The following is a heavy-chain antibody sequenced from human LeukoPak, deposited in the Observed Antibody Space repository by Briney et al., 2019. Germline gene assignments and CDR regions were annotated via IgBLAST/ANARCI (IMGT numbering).Heavy chain of an antibody. CDR3: ARARGYCTNGVCYRLRTAYYYYYMDV. V-gene: IGHV4-34*01. Sequence: SETLSLTCAVYGGSFSGYYWSWIRQPPGKGLEWIGEINHSGSTNYNPSLKSRVTISVDTSKNQFSLKLSSVTAADTAVYYCARARGYCTNGVCYRLRTAYYYYYMDVWGKGTTVTVSS. CDR1: GGSFSGYY. CDR2: INHSGST. J-gene: IGHJ6*03. D-gene: IGHD2-8*01.